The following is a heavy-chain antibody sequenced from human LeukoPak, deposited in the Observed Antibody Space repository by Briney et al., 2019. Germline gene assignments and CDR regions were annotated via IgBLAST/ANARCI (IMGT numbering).Heavy chain of an antibody. D-gene: IGHD1-26*01. J-gene: IGHJ3*02. Sequence: GGSLRLSCAASGFTFSSYWMSWVRQAPGKGLEWVANIKQDGSEKYYVDSVKGRFTISRANAKNSLYLQMNSLRAEDTAVYYCARGEWGSNDAFDIWGQGTMVTVSS. CDR1: GFTFSSYW. V-gene: IGHV3-7*04. CDR2: IKQDGSEK. CDR3: ARGEWGSNDAFDI.